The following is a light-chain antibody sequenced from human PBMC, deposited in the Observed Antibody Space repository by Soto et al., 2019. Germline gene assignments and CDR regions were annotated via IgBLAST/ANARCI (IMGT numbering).Light chain of an antibody. CDR1: QGISSY. V-gene: IGKV1-9*01. Sequence: DIQMTQSPSTLSASVGGRVTITCRASQGISSYLAWYQQKPGKAPKLLIYTASTLQSWVPSRFSGSESGTEFTLTISSLQPEDFATYYCQQLNNYPRTFGQGTKVDIK. CDR3: QQLNNYPRT. CDR2: TAS. J-gene: IGKJ1*01.